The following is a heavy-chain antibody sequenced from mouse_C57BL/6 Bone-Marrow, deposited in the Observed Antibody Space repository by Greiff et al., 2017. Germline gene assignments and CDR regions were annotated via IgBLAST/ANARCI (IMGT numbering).Heavy chain of an antibody. J-gene: IGHJ2*01. V-gene: IGHV1-15*01. CDR3: KNFNYYGSSSDY. D-gene: IGHD1-1*01. CDR2: IDPETGGT. CDR1: GYTFTDYE. Sequence: VQLQQSGAELVRPGASVTLSCKASGYTFTDYEMHWVKQTPVHGLEWIGAIDPETGGTAYNQKFKGKAILTADKSSSTAYMELRSLTSEDSAVYYGKNFNYYGSSSDYWGQGTTLTVSS.